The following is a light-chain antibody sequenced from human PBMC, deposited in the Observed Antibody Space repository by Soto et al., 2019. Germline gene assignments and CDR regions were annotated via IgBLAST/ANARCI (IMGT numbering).Light chain of an antibody. J-gene: IGLJ3*02. CDR1: NIGRKS. Sequence: SYELTQPPSVSVPPGQPARITCGGNNIGRKSVHWYQQRPGQAPVLVVYDDSDRPSGIPERFSGSNSGSTATLTISWVEVGGEADYYCQVWDSASDQRVFGGGTQLTVL. V-gene: IGLV3-21*02. CDR2: DDS. CDR3: QVWDSASDQRV.